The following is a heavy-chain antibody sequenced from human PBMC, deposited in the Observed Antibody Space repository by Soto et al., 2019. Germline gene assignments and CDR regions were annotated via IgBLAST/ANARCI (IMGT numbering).Heavy chain of an antibody. V-gene: IGHV3-11*06. J-gene: IGHJ4*02. CDR2: ISSSSTYT. CDR3: AREDVDTTIVYFDY. Sequence: QVQLVESGGGLVKPGGSLRLSCAASGFTLSDYYMSWIRQAPGKGLEWVSDISSSSTYTNYADSVKGRFTISRDNAKKSLYLQMNSLRAEDTAVYYCAREDVDTTIVYFDYWGQGTRVTVSS. CDR1: GFTLSDYY. D-gene: IGHD5-18*01.